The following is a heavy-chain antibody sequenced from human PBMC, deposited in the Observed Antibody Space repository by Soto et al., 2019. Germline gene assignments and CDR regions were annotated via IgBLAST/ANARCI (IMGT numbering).Heavy chain of an antibody. Sequence: PGGSLRLSCAASGFTFSNYAMTWVRQAPGKGLEWVSTVSGSGNRTYYADSLKGRLTISRDNSKNTLYMQMNSLRAEDTAVYHCAKGQLYPQYSGWYFDYWGQGTLVTVSS. D-gene: IGHD5-12*01. J-gene: IGHJ4*02. CDR3: AKGQLYPQYSGWYFDY. CDR1: GFTFSNYA. CDR2: VSGSGNRT. V-gene: IGHV3-23*01.